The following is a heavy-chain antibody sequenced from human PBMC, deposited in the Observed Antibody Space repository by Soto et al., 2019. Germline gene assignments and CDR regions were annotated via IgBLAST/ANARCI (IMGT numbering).Heavy chain of an antibody. CDR2: ISYDGRNE. D-gene: IGHD2-15*01. J-gene: IGHJ4*02. V-gene: IGHV3-30*18. CDR3: AKEDAGGNTTPTATD. Sequence: QVQLVESGGGVVQPGRSLRLSCAASGFTFSRHGMHWVRQAPGKGLEWVAVISYDGRNEYYTASVKGRFTISRDNSKNTLYLQMSSLRPEDTAVYYCAKEDAGGNTTPTATDWGQGTLVTVSS. CDR1: GFTFSRHG.